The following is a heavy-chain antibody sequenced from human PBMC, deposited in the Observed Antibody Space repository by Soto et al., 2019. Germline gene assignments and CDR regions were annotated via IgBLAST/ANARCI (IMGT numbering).Heavy chain of an antibody. CDR2: IIPVFCTP. CDR1: GGSLSNYG. Sequence: VASVKVSCKASGGSLSNYGISWVRQAPGQGLEWMGAIIPVFCTPNYAQKFQDRITITADESTTTVYMEVRSLTSEDTAVYYCARGDATKIVVTTYYGMDVWGQGTTVTVSS. J-gene: IGHJ6*02. V-gene: IGHV1-69*13. D-gene: IGHD3-22*01. CDR3: ARGDATKIVVTTYYGMDV.